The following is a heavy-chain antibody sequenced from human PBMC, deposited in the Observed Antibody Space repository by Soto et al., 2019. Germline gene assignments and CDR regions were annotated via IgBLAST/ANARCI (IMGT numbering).Heavy chain of an antibody. CDR1: GFTFSSYA. V-gene: IGHV3-23*01. D-gene: IGHD3-10*01. Sequence: EVQLLESGGGLVQPGGSLRLSCAASGFTFSSYAMSWVRHAPGKGLEGVSVISGSGGSTYYADSVKGRFTISRDNSKNTLYLQMNSLRAEDTALYYCAKGTTSGTGGVDYWGQGTLVTVSS. CDR2: ISGSGGST. J-gene: IGHJ4*02. CDR3: AKGTTSGTGGVDY.